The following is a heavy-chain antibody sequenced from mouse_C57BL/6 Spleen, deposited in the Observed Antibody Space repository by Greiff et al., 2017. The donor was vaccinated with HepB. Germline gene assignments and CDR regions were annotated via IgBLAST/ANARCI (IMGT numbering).Heavy chain of an antibody. CDR2: IYPRSGNT. CDR1: GYTFTSYG. CDR3: ARYRELGRGYYFDY. D-gene: IGHD4-1*01. J-gene: IGHJ2*01. V-gene: IGHV1-81*01. Sequence: VQLQQSGAELARPGASVKLSCKASGYTFTSYGISWVKQRPGQGLEWIGEIYPRSGNTYYNEKFKGKATLTADKSSSTAYMELRSLTSEDSAVYFCARYRELGRGYYFDYWGQGTTLTVSS.